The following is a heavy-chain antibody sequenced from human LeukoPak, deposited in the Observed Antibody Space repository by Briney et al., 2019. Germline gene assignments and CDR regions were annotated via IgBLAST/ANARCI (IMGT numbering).Heavy chain of an antibody. V-gene: IGHV3-9*03. CDR3: AKGAFVGAFAFDI. CDR2: ISWNSGNI. D-gene: IGHD1-26*01. J-gene: IGHJ3*02. CDR1: GFTFDDYA. Sequence: GGSLRLSCAASGFTFDDYAMHWVRQAPGKGLEWVSGISWNSGNIGYADSVKGRFTISRDNAKNSLYLQMNSLRADDMALYYCAKGAFVGAFAFDIWGQGTMVTVSS.